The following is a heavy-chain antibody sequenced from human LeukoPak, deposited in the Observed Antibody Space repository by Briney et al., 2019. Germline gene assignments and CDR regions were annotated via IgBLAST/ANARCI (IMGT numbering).Heavy chain of an antibody. CDR3: ARGLLWFGELTGLGY. Sequence: ASVKVSCKASGYTFTGYYMHWVRQAPGQGLEWMGWINPNSGGTNYAQKFQGRVTMTRDTSISTAYMELSRLRSDDTAVYYCARGLLWFGELTGLGYWGQGTLVTVSS. J-gene: IGHJ4*02. CDR2: INPNSGGT. CDR1: GYTFTGYY. V-gene: IGHV1-2*02. D-gene: IGHD3-10*01.